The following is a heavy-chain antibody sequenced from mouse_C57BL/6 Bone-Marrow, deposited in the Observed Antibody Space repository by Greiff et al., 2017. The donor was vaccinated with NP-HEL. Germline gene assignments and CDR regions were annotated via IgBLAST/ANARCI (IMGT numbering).Heavy chain of an antibody. CDR2: IHPNSGST. Sequence: QVQLQQPGAELVKPGASVKLSCKASGYTFTSYWMHWVKQRPGQGLEWIGMIHPNSGSTNYNEKFKSKATLTVDKSSSTAYMQLSSLPSEDSAVYYCARGNYGYDGGDYWGQGTTLTVSS. D-gene: IGHD2-2*01. CDR3: ARGNYGYDGGDY. V-gene: IGHV1-64*01. CDR1: GYTFTSYW. J-gene: IGHJ2*01.